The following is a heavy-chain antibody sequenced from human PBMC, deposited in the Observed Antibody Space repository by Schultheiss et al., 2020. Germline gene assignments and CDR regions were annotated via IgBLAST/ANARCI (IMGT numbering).Heavy chain of an antibody. CDR1: GGSISSYY. CDR2: IYTSGST. V-gene: IGHV4-4*07. J-gene: IGHJ4*02. Sequence: SETLSLTCTVSGGSISSYYWSWIRQPAGKGLEWIGRIYTSGSTNYNPSLKSRVTMSVDTSKNQFSLKLSSVTAADTAVYYCARDNLPHDYGDYGGSHFDYWGQGTLVTVSS. CDR3: ARDNLPHDYGDYGGSHFDY. D-gene: IGHD4-17*01.